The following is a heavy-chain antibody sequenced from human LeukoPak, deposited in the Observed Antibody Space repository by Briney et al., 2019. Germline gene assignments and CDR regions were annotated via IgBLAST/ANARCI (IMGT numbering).Heavy chain of an antibody. J-gene: IGHJ4*02. CDR1: GGSISSGSYY. D-gene: IGHD3-10*01. CDR2: INHSGST. Sequence: SQTLSLTCTVSGGSISSGSYYWSWIRQPPGKGLEWIGEINHSGSTNYNPSLKSRVTISVDTSKNQFSLKLSSVTAADTAVYYCARRMFRARYYYGSGSYYNWGQGTLVTVSS. V-gene: IGHV4-39*07. CDR3: ARRMFRARYYYGSGSYYN.